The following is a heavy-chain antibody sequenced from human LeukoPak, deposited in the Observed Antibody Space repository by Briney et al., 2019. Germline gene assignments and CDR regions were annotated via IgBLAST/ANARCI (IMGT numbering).Heavy chain of an antibody. D-gene: IGHD1-26*01. CDR2: IYYSGST. J-gene: IGHJ4*02. CDR1: GGSISSYY. CDR3: ASAWELASGFDY. V-gene: IGHV4-59*01. Sequence: SETLSLTCTVSGGSISSYYWSWIRQSPGKGLEWIGYIYYSGSTNYNPSLKSRVTISVDTSKNQFSLKLSSVTAADTAVYYCASAWELASGFDYWGQGTLVTVSS.